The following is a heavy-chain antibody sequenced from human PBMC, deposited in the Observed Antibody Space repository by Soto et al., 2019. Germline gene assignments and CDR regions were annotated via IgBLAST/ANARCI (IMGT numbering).Heavy chain of an antibody. V-gene: IGHV3-9*01. CDR2: ISWNSGSL. J-gene: IGHJ4*02. D-gene: IGHD3-3*01. CDR1: GFTFDDYA. Sequence: EVQLVQSGGGLVQPGESLRLSCVTSGFTFDDYAMHWVRQRPGKGLEWVSGISWNSGSLVYADSVKGRFTISRENAKNSLYLQMDSLTVEDAALYYWARVWGGRCLDFWGQGTLVTVSS. CDR3: ARVWGGRCLDF.